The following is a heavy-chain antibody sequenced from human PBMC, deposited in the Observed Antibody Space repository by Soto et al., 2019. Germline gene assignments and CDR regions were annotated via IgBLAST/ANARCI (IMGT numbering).Heavy chain of an antibody. V-gene: IGHV5-10-1*01. J-gene: IGHJ6*02. CDR1: GYSFTSYW. Sequence: PGESLKISCKGSGYSFTSYWISWVRQMPGKGLEWMGRIDPSDSYTNYSPSFQGHVTISADKSISTAYLQWSSLKASDTAMYYCARPSYGSSGYLAYFYYGMEVWGQGTTVTVS. CDR3: ARPSYGSSGYLAYFYYGMEV. D-gene: IGHD3-22*01. CDR2: IDPSDSYT.